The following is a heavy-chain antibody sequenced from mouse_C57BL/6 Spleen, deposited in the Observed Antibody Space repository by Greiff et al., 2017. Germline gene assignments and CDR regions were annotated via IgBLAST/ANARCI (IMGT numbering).Heavy chain of an antibody. CDR1: GFTFSSYG. CDR2: ISSGGSST. CDR3: ANYYGNYWFAY. J-gene: IGHJ3*01. V-gene: IGHV5-6*02. Sequence: DVKLVESGGDLVKPGGSLKLSCAASGFTFSSYGMSWVRQTPDKRLEWVATISSGGSSTYYPDSVKGRFTISRDNAKNTLYLQMSSLKSEDKAMYYCANYYGNYWFAYWGQGTLVTVSA. D-gene: IGHD2-1*01.